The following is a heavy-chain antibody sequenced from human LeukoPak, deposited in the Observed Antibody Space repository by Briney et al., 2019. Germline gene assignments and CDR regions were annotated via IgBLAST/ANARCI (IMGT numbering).Heavy chain of an antibody. J-gene: IGHJ4*02. Sequence: GGSLRLSCTASGFSFSTSWMSWVRQTPGKGLEWVANIKKDGSEEYYVDSVKTRFTISRDNAKNSLYLQLNSLIVEDTAVYYCARLSSSVAGGDHWGQGTLVTVSS. CDR1: GFSFSTSW. V-gene: IGHV3-7*01. CDR2: IKKDGSEE. CDR3: ARLSSSVAGGDH. D-gene: IGHD6-19*01.